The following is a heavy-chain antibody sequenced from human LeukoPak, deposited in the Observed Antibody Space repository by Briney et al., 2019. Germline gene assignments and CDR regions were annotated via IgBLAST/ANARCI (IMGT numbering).Heavy chain of an antibody. CDR3: AKDPTHYRVWDYYETIGLSY. D-gene: IGHD3-22*01. Sequence: GGSLRLSCAASGFTFSDYYMSWIRQAPGKGLEWVSYISSSGSTIYYADSVKGRFTISRDNAKNSLYLQMNSLRAEDTAVYYCAKDPTHYRVWDYYETIGLSYWGQGTLVTVSS. V-gene: IGHV3-11*04. J-gene: IGHJ4*02. CDR2: ISSSGSTI. CDR1: GFTFSDYY.